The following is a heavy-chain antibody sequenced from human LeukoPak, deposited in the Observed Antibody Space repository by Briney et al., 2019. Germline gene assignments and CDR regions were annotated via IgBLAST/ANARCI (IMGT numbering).Heavy chain of an antibody. CDR2: SSSNGGST. D-gene: IGHD2-2*02. Sequence: PGGSLRLSCAASGFTFSSYAMHLVRQAPGKGLEYVSSSSSNGGSTYYANSVKGRFTISRDNSKNTLYLQMNSLRAEDTAVYYCARDRVVPAAITIRPITVLDYWGQGTLVTVSS. CDR1: GFTFSSYA. V-gene: IGHV3-64*01. CDR3: ARDRVVPAAITIRPITVLDY. J-gene: IGHJ4*02.